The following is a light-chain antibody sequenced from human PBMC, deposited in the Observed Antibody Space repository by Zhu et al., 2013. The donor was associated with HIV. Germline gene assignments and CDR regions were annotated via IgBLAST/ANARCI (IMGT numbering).Light chain of an antibody. CDR1: RTIGNS. CDR2: DAS. CDR3: QQYNKYPWT. V-gene: IGKV1-5*01. Sequence: DIQVTQSPSTLSTSVGDRVTITCRASRTIGNSLAWYQQKPGKAPKLLIYDASSLESAVPSRFSGSGSGTQFTLTISSLQPDDFANYYCQQYNKYPWTFGQGTTVEI. J-gene: IGKJ1*01.